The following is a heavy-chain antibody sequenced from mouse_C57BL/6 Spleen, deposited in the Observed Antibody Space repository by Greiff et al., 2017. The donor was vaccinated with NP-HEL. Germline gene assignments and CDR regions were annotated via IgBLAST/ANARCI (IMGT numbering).Heavy chain of an antibody. CDR3: ARYERIYDGYIDY. CDR2: INPSSGYT. Sequence: VQLQQSGAELAKPGASVKLSCKASGYTFTSYWMHWVKQRPGQGLEWIGYINPSSGYTKYNQKFKDKATLTADKSSSTAYMQLSSLTYEDSAVYYCARYERIYDGYIDYWGQGTTLTVSS. V-gene: IGHV1-7*01. J-gene: IGHJ2*01. CDR1: GYTFTSYW. D-gene: IGHD2-3*01.